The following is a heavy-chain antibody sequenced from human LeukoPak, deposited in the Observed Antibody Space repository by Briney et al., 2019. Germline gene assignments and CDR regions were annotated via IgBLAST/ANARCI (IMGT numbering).Heavy chain of an antibody. CDR3: ARAAMVSNYYYYYYMDV. V-gene: IGHV4-4*09. CDR2: IYTSGST. J-gene: IGHJ6*03. CDR1: GGSISSYY. D-gene: IGHD4/OR15-4a*01. Sequence: SETLSLTCTVSGGSISSYYWSWIRQPAGKGLEWIGYIYTSGSTNYKPSLKSQVTISVDTSKNQLSLKLSSVTAADTAVYYCARAAMVSNYYYYYYMDVWGKGTTVTVSS.